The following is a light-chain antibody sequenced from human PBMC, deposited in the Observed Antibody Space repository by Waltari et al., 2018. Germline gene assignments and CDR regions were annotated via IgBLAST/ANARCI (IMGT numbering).Light chain of an antibody. Sequence: DIVMTQSPDSLAVSLGERATINCKSSQSVLYSSNNKNQLAWYQQRPGQPPKLLIYWASTRESGVPDRISGSGSGTDVTLTISSLLAEDVAVYYCQQYYAIPRTFGQGTKVEIK. J-gene: IGKJ1*01. CDR2: WAS. CDR1: QSVLYSSNNKNQ. CDR3: QQYYAIPRT. V-gene: IGKV4-1*01.